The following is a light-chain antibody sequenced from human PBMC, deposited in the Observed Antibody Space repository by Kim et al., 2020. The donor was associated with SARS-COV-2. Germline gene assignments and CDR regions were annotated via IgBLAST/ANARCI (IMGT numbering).Light chain of an antibody. Sequence: ASVGDRVTITCPASQDISNYLNWYQQEPGKAPKLLIYDTSTLETGVSSRFSGSGSGTDFTFTITNLQPDDVATYYYQHYRNLPLTFGGGTKLEI. CDR1: QDISNY. J-gene: IGKJ4*01. V-gene: IGKV1-33*01. CDR3: QHYRNLPLT. CDR2: DTS.